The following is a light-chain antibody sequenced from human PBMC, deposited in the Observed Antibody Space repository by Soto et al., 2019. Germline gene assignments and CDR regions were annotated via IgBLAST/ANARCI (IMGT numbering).Light chain of an antibody. V-gene: IGLV4-69*01. Sequence: QPVLTQSPSASASLGASVKLTCTLSRGHSSYAIAWHQQQPDKGPRYLMKLNSDGSHSKGDGIPDRFSGSSSGAERYLIISSLQSEDEADYYCQTWGTGIQVFGGGTKLTVL. CDR1: RGHSSYA. CDR3: QTWGTGIQV. CDR2: LNSDGSH. J-gene: IGLJ2*01.